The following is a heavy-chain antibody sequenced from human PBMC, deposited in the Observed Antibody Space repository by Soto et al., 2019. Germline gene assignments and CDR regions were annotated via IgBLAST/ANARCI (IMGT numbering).Heavy chain of an antibody. V-gene: IGHV1-69*01. CDR2: IIPIFGTA. Sequence: QVQLVQSGAEVKKPGSSVKVSCKASGGTFSSYAISWVRQAPGQGLEWMGGIIPIFGTANYAQKFQGRVTITADESTRTAYMELSSLRSEDTAVYYCASAWGDCSSTSCYAYYYYGMDVWGQGTTVTVSS. J-gene: IGHJ6*02. CDR3: ASAWGDCSSTSCYAYYYYGMDV. CDR1: GGTFSSYA. D-gene: IGHD2-2*01.